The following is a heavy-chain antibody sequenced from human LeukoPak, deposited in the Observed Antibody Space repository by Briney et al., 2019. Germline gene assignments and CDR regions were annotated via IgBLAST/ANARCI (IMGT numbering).Heavy chain of an antibody. Sequence: KPSETLSLTCAVSGYSISSDYYWGWIRQPPGKGLEWIGRIYADGSSNYNPSLKSRVTILVDTSKNQFSLRLSSMTAADTAVYYCARGYYYRTWGLGTLVTVSS. J-gene: IGHJ4*02. CDR3: ARGYYYRT. CDR1: GYSISSDYY. V-gene: IGHV4-38-2*01. D-gene: IGHD3-10*01. CDR2: IYADGSS.